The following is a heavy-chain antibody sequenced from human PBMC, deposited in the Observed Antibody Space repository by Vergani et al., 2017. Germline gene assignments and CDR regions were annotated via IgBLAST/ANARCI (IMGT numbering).Heavy chain of an antibody. CDR3: ATKSXGTPGCQIGYFRE. CDR2: ISYDGTQK. Sequence: QVHLVESGGGVVQPGRSLRLSCVVSGFTSSYYGMHWVRQAPGKGLEWVAVISYDGTQKYSADSVKGRFTISRDNSKSTLYLQMNSLRTEDTAVYYCATKSXGTPGCQIGYFREWGQGTLVTVSS. D-gene: IGHD1-1*01. CDR1: GFTSSYYG. J-gene: IGHJ1*01. V-gene: IGHV3-30*03.